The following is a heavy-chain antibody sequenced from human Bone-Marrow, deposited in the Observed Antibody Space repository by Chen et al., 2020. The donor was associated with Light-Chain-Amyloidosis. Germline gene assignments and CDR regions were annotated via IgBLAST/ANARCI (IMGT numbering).Heavy chain of an antibody. Sequence: QVQVVESGGGVVQPGSSLRLSCAVSGFTFSSYNMHWVRQAPGKGLEWVALILFDGSNEDYVDSVKGRFTISRDNSKNMLFLQMNSLRIEDTAIYYCAKLDSVVSPNYLDYWNQGTLVTVSS. D-gene: IGHD2-21*01. CDR1: GFTFSSYN. CDR3: AKLDSVVSPNYLDY. J-gene: IGHJ4*02. CDR2: ILFDGSNE. V-gene: IGHV3-30*18.